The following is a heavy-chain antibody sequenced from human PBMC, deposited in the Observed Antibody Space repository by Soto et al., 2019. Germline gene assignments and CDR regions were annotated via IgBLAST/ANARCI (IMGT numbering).Heavy chain of an antibody. CDR2: TYHSRST. J-gene: IGHJ6*02. V-gene: IGHV4-4*01. Sequence: LSLTCDVSCDYINSSIWWTWVRQPPGKALEWIGETYHSRSTNYNPSLKSRVTISVDKSKNQFSLKLTSVTAADTAVYRCARTLRFDYYYGLDVWGQGSRVTVSS. D-gene: IGHD3-3*01. CDR3: ARTLRFDYYYGLDV. CDR1: CDYINSSIW.